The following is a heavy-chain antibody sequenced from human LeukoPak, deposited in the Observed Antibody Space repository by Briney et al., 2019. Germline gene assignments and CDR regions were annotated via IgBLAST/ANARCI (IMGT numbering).Heavy chain of an antibody. CDR1: GFTFSSYS. CDR2: IAYVGSNK. Sequence: GRSHRLSCAASGFTFSSYSIHSARQAPGKGLEWVAVIAYVGSNKYYAASVKGRFTISRDNSKNTLYLQMNSLRTEDTAVYYCARDIRYCSSTSCQGYDYWGQGTLVTVSS. J-gene: IGHJ4*02. D-gene: IGHD2-2*01. V-gene: IGHV3-30-3*01. CDR3: ARDIRYCSSTSCQGYDY.